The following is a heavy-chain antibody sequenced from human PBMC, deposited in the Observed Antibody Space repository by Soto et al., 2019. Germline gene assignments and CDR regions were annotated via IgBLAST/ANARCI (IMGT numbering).Heavy chain of an antibody. CDR3: AKEATVTYYYYYYMDV. Sequence: GGSLRLSCAASGFTFSSYAMSWVRQAPGKGLEWVSAISGSGGSTYYADSVKGRFTISRDNSKNTLYLQMNSLGAEDTAVYYCAKEATVTYYYYYYMDVWGKGTTVTVSS. CDR1: GFTFSSYA. D-gene: IGHD4-17*01. J-gene: IGHJ6*03. CDR2: ISGSGGST. V-gene: IGHV3-23*01.